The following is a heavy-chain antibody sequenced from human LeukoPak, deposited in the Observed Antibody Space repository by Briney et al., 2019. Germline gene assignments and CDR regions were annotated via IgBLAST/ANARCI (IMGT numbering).Heavy chain of an antibody. D-gene: IGHD6-13*01. CDR2: IDAKSGGT. CDR1: GYTFTGHY. V-gene: IGHV1-2*02. J-gene: IGHJ4*02. Sequence: ASVKVSCKASGYTFTGHYMHWVRQAHGQGLEWMGWIDAKSGGTKYAQRFQGRVTMTRDTSINTGYMELSSLTSDDTAVYYCARWRGYSSGWSGPFDDWGQGTLVTVSS. CDR3: ARWRGYSSGWSGPFDD.